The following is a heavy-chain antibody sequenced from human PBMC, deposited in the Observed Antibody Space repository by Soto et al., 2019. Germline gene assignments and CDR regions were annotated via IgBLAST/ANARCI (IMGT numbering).Heavy chain of an antibody. D-gene: IGHD3-22*01. CDR1: GSIFSGSA. CDR3: TGSLYYYDNSGSDY. Sequence: LRLSCAASGSIFSGSAIHWVRQASGKGLEWLGRIRDRGNNYATAYAASVNGRFTISRDDSKSTAYLQMDRLKTEDTALYYCTGSLYYYDNSGSDYWGQGTLVTVSS. V-gene: IGHV3-73*01. J-gene: IGHJ4*02. CDR2: IRDRGNNYAT.